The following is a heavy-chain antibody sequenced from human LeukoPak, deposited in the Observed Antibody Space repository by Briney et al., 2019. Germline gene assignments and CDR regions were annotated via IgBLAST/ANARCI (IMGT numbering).Heavy chain of an antibody. CDR1: GFTFSSYA. V-gene: IGHV3-30-3*02. D-gene: IGHD7-27*01. CDR2: ISYDGSNK. Sequence: GRSLRLSCAASGFTFSSYAMHWVRQAPGKGLEWVAVISYDGSNKYYADSVKGRFTISRDNAKNSLYLQMNSLRAEDTALYYCAKSSGLTGPLQGGMDVWGQGTTVTVSS. J-gene: IGHJ6*02. CDR3: AKSSGLTGPLQGGMDV.